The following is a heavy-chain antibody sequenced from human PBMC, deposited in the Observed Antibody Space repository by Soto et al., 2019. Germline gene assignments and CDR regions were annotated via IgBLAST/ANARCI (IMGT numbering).Heavy chain of an antibody. V-gene: IGHV4-30-2*01. CDR2: LYHSGST. Sequence: QLQLQESGSGLVKPSQTLSLTCAVSGGSISSGGYSWSWIRQPPGKGLEWIGYLYHSGSTYYNPSHKSRVTMSVDRSTNQCSLKLSSVTAADTAVYYCARAPARYYYDSSGYYYGDYFDYWGQGTLVTVSS. D-gene: IGHD3-22*01. CDR1: GGSISSGGYS. CDR3: ARAPARYYYDSSGYYYGDYFDY. J-gene: IGHJ4*02.